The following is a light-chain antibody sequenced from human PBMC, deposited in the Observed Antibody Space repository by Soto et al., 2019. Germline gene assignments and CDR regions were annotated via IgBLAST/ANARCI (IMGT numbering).Light chain of an antibody. CDR2: DVS. CDR1: SSDVGGYNY. V-gene: IGLV2-11*01. J-gene: IGLJ1*01. CDR3: CSYAVTYTYV. Sequence: QSALTKPRSVSGSPGQSVTISCTGTSSDVGGYNYVSWYQQHPGKAPRLMNYDVSKRPSGVPDRFSGSKSGNTASLTISGLQAEDEADYYRCSYAVTYTYVFGTGTKVTVL.